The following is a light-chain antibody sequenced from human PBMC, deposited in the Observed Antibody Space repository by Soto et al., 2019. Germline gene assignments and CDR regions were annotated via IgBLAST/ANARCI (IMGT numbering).Light chain of an antibody. CDR2: ANT. CDR1: SSNIGTGYD. CDR3: QSYDTGLSGVV. V-gene: IGLV1-40*01. Sequence: QSVLTQPPSVSGAPGQMVTISCTGSSSNIGTGYDVHWYQQLPGEAPKLLIYANTNRPSGVPDRFSGSKSGTSASLAISGLQAEDEADYYCQSYDTGLSGVVFGGGTKVTVL. J-gene: IGLJ2*01.